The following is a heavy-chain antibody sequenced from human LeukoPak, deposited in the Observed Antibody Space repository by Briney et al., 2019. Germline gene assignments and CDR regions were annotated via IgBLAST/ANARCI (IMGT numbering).Heavy chain of an antibody. D-gene: IGHD3-3*01. CDR3: ARLNNEFWY. Sequence: SETLSLTCTVSGGSIRYSSYYWGWIRQPPGKGLEWIGSVYYSGSTYSNPSLKSRVTISVDTSKNQFSLKLSSVTAADTAVYYCARLNNEFWYWGQGTLVTVSS. CDR2: VYYSGST. J-gene: IGHJ4*02. CDR1: GGSIRYSSYY. V-gene: IGHV4-39*01.